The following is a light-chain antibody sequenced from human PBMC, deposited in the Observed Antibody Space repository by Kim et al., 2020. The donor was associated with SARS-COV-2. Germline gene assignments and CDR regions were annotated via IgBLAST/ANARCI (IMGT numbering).Light chain of an antibody. Sequence: GDRVTITCRASQGISSYLAWYQQKPGLAPKVLIYSASTLQSGVPSRFSGSGSGTDFTLTISSLQPEDFATYYCQQLSSYPLTFGGGTKVEI. CDR1: QGISSY. CDR2: SAS. J-gene: IGKJ4*01. V-gene: IGKV1-9*01. CDR3: QQLSSYPLT.